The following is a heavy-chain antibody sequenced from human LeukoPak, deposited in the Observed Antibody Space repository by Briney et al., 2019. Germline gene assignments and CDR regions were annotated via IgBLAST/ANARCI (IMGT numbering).Heavy chain of an antibody. D-gene: IGHD6-6*01. J-gene: IGHJ4*02. CDR3: TRTDSSSATDY. V-gene: IGHV4-59*01. Sequence: SETLSLTCTVSGGSISTYYWSWIRQPPGKGLEWIGYIYYSGSTNYNPSLKSRVTISVDTSKNQFSLKLSSVTAADTAVYYCTRTDSSSATDYWGQGTLVAVSS. CDR1: GGSISTYY. CDR2: IYYSGST.